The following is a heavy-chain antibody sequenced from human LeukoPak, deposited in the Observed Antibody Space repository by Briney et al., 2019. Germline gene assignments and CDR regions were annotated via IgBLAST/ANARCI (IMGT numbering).Heavy chain of an antibody. V-gene: IGHV4-31*03. CDR3: ARDRSSGWYHFDY. J-gene: IGHJ4*02. Sequence: TSETLSLTCTVSGGSISSGGYYWSWLRQHPGKGLEWIGYIYYSGSTYYNPSRKSRVTISVDTSKNQFSLKLSSVTAADTAVYYCARDRSSGWYHFDYWGQGTLVTVSS. CDR2: IYYSGST. D-gene: IGHD6-19*01. CDR1: GGSISSGGYY.